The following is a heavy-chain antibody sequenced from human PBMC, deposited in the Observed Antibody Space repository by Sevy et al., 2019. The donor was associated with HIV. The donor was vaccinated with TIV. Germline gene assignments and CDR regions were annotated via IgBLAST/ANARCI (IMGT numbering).Heavy chain of an antibody. CDR3: ARETDNSARWLDP. CDR2: IWHDGSNK. J-gene: IGHJ5*02. Sequence: GGSLRLSCAASGFTFSSYGMHWVRQAPGKGLEWVTFIWHDGSNKYMADSVKGRFTISRDNSKNTLFLQMNSLTVEDTAVYYCARETDNSARWLDPWGQGTLVTVSS. V-gene: IGHV3-30*02. D-gene: IGHD4-4*01. CDR1: GFTFSSYG.